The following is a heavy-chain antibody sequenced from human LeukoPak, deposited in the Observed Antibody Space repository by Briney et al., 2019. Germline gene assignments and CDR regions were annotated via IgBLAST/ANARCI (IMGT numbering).Heavy chain of an antibody. V-gene: IGHV1-46*01. J-gene: IGHJ4*02. CDR1: GYTFTSYY. CDR2: INPSGGST. CDR3: ARRRGIAAAGSPFDY. Sequence: ASVKVSCKASGYTFTSYYMHWVRQAPGQGLEWMGIINPSGGSTSYAQKFQGRVTMTRDTSTSTAYMELRSLRSDDTAVYYCARRRGIAAAGSPFDYWGQGTLVTVSS. D-gene: IGHD6-13*01.